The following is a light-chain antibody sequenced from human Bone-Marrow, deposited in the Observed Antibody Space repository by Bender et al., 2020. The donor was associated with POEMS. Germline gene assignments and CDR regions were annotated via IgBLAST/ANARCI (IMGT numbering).Light chain of an antibody. CDR1: STNIGLYNY. J-gene: IGLJ2*01. V-gene: IGLV2-8*01. Sequence: QSALTQPPSASGSPGLSVTISCTGTSTNIGLYNYVAWYQQYPGKAPKLLIYDVTKRPSGVPDRFSGSKSGNTASLTVSGLQPEDEADYYCATWDDILSGPVFGGGTKLTVL. CDR2: DVT. CDR3: ATWDDILSGPV.